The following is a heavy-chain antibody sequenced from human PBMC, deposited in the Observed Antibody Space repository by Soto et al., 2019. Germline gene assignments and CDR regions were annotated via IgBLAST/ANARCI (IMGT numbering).Heavy chain of an antibody. CDR3: ARTTFYDIFTAYYSLFDY. CDR2: ISDSGSS. CDR1: GGSISSGSFY. D-gene: IGHD3-9*01. Sequence: QVQLQESGPGLVKPSQTLTLTCTVSGGSISSGSFYWSWISQHPGKGLEWIGHISDSGSSYYNPSLESRVTISVDTSKNQFSLKLSAVTAADTAVYFCARTTFYDIFTAYYSLFDYWGQGTLVTVSS. V-gene: IGHV4-31*03. J-gene: IGHJ4*02.